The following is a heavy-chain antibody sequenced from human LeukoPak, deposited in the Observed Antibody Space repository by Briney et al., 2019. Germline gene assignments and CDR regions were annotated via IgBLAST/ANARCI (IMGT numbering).Heavy chain of an antibody. J-gene: IGHJ4*02. CDR1: GFTFSSYS. CDR3: ARESISGHRDFDY. D-gene: IGHD1-26*01. CDR2: ISSGSRTI. V-gene: IGHV3-48*01. Sequence: PGGSLRLSCAASGFTFSSYSMNWLRQAPGKVLEWLSYISSGSRTIYYADSVKGRFTVSRDNAKSSLYLQMNSLRAEDTAVYYCARESISGHRDFDYWGQGALVTVSS.